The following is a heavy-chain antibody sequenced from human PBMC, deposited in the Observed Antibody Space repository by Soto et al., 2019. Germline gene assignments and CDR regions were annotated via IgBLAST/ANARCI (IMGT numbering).Heavy chain of an antibody. CDR3: AREGILGLFDAYDL. V-gene: IGHV1-18*04. D-gene: IGHD3-3*01. CDR1: VFTSSG. J-gene: IGHJ3*01. Sequence: SVKVSCKATVFTSSGISWVLQAPGQRLEWMGWISTHNGNTIYAQKFQGRVIMTMDTSTTKVYMELRSLRPDGTAVYLCAREGILGLFDAYDLWGQGTMVTV. CDR2: ISTHNGNT.